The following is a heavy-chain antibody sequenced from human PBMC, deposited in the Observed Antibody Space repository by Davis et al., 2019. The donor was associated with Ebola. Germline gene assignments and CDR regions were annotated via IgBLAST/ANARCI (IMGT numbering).Heavy chain of an antibody. V-gene: IGHV5-51*01. CDR3: AGQESLYGWSDY. CDR1: GYGFADYW. Sequence: GESLKISCKGSGYGFADYWIAWVRQTPGKGLEWMGIIYAGDSDSRYSPSFEGQVTISVDRSITTAYLQWRSLRTSDTAIYYCAGQESLYGWSDYWGQGTLVTVSS. CDR2: IYAGDSDS. D-gene: IGHD2-8*01. J-gene: IGHJ4*02.